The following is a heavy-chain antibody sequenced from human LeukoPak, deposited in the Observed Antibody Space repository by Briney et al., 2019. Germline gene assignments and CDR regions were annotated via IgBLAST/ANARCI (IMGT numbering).Heavy chain of an antibody. Sequence: ASVKVSCKASGGTFSSYAISWVRQAPGQGLEWMGRIIPILGIANYAQKFQGRVTITADKSTSTAYMELSSLRSEDTAVYYCARVRASSGSHDAFDIWGQGTMVTVSS. CDR2: IIPILGIA. D-gene: IGHD3-22*01. CDR1: GGTFSSYA. CDR3: ARVRASSGSHDAFDI. J-gene: IGHJ3*02. V-gene: IGHV1-69*04.